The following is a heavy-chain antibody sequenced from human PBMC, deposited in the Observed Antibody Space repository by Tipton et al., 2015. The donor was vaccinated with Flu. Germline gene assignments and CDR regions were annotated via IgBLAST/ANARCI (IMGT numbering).Heavy chain of an antibody. CDR3: VTSDHTRTIHY. J-gene: IGHJ1*01. CDR2: IYYSGIT. Sequence: TLSLTCTVSGGSISGSSYYWGWIRQPPGKGLEWIASIYYSGITYYTPSLKSRVTISVDTSKNQFSLKLSSVTAADTAVYYCVTSDHTRTIHYWGQGTLVTVSS. V-gene: IGHV4-39*01. CDR1: GGSISGSSYY. D-gene: IGHD2-21*01.